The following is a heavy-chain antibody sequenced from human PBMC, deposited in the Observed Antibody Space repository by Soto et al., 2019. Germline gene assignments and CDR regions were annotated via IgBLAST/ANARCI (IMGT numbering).Heavy chain of an antibody. V-gene: IGHV3-30-3*01. CDR1: GFTFSSYA. CDR3: ARDTGSSGWYGGYFDY. CDR2: ISYDGSNK. Sequence: GGSLRLSCAASGFTFSSYAMHWVRQAPGKGLEWVAVISYDGSNKYYADSVKGRFTISRDNSKNTLYLQMNSLRAEDTAVYYCARDTGSSGWYGGYFDYWGQGTLVTVSS. J-gene: IGHJ4*02. D-gene: IGHD6-19*01.